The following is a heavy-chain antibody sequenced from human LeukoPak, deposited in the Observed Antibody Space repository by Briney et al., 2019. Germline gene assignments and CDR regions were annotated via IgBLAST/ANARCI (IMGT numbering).Heavy chain of an antibody. Sequence: PGGSLRLSCAASGLSFSDAWMSWVRQIPGKGVEWVGRIESKTDGGTTDYAAPVKGRFTISRDDSTNTLYLQMNSLKSEDTAVYYCTTYGSGRKFGYWGQGILVTVSS. V-gene: IGHV3-15*04. CDR1: GLSFSDAW. J-gene: IGHJ4*02. D-gene: IGHD3-10*01. CDR3: TTYGSGRKFGY. CDR2: IESKTDGGTT.